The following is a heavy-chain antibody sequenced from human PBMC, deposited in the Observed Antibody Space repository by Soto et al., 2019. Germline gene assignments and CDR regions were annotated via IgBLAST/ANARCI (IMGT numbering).Heavy chain of an antibody. Sequence: ASVKVSCKASGYTFTTYGISWVRQAPGQGLEWMGWVSPYNGTTKYAEKFQGEMTMTTDTATSTAYMDLRSLRSDDTAVYYCARDGERDTGLNFYYYLHGMDAWGQGTRVTVSS. J-gene: IGHJ6*02. D-gene: IGHD1-1*01. CDR2: VSPYNGTT. V-gene: IGHV1-18*04. CDR3: ARDGERDTGLNFYYYLHGMDA. CDR1: GYTFTTYG.